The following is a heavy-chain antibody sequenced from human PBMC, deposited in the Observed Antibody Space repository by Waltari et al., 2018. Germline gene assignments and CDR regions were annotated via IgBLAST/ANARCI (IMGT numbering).Heavy chain of an antibody. J-gene: IGHJ4*02. D-gene: IGHD2-2*01. CDR3: ASSSSVQTEDY. V-gene: IGHV4-34*01. CDR2: INHSGST. CDR1: GGSFSGYY. Sequence: QVQLQQWGAGLLKPSETLSLTCAVYGGSFSGYYWSWIRQPPGKGLEWIGEINHSGSTNYNPSLKSRVTISVDTSKNQFSLKLSSVTAADTAVYYCASSSSVQTEDYWGQGTLVTVSS.